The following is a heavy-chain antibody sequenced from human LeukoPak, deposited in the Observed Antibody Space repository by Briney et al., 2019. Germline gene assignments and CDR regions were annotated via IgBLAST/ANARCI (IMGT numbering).Heavy chain of an antibody. CDR1: GFTFSSYA. CDR3: AKDYDFGVVIAIDY. J-gene: IGHJ4*02. V-gene: IGHV3-23*01. Sequence: GGSLRLSCAASGFTFSSYAMSWVRQAPGKGLEWGSAISGSGGSTYYADSVKGRFTISRDNSKNTLYLQMNSLRAEDTAVYYCAKDYDFGVVIAIDYWGPGTLVTVSS. CDR2: ISGSGGST. D-gene: IGHD3-3*01.